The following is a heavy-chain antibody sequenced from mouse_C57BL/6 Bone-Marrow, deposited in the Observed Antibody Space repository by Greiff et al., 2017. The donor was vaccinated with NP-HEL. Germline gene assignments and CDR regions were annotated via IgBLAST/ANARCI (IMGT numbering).Heavy chain of an antibody. V-gene: IGHV1-54*01. CDR1: GYAFTNYL. D-gene: IGHD2-3*01. J-gene: IGHJ2*01. Sequence: VQLQQSGAELVRPGTSVKVSCKASGYAFTNYLIEWVKQRPGQGLEWIGVINPGSGGTNYNEKFKGKATLTADKSTSTAYMQLSSLTSEDSAVYFCARSGRLLPYYFDCWGQGTTLTVSS. CDR2: INPGSGGT. CDR3: ARSGRLLPYYFDC.